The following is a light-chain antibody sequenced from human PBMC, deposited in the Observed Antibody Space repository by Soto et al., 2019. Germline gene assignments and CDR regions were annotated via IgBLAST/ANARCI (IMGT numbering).Light chain of an antibody. J-gene: IGLJ3*02. V-gene: IGLV1-47*01. CDR1: SSNIGSNY. CDR3: AAWDDSLSGVV. CDR2: RNN. Sequence: QSVLTQPPSASGTPGQRVTISCSGSSSNIGSNYEYWYQQLPGTDPKLLIYRNNQRTSGVPDRFSGSKSGTSASLAISGLRSEDEANYYCAAWDDSLSGVVFGGGTELTVL.